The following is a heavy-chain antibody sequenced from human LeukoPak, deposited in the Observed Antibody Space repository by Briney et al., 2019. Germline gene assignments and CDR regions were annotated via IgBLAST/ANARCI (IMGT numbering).Heavy chain of an antibody. CDR2: ISSNSSTI. CDR1: GFTFSTYS. D-gene: IGHD1-14*01. V-gene: IGHV3-48*01. Sequence: GGSLRLSCAASGFTFSTYSMTWVRKPPGKGLEWVSYISSNSSTIFYADSVKGRFTISRDNVKNSLYVQMNSLRVEDTAVYYCARDGIMDVWGKGTTVTVSS. CDR3: ARDGIMDV. J-gene: IGHJ6*03.